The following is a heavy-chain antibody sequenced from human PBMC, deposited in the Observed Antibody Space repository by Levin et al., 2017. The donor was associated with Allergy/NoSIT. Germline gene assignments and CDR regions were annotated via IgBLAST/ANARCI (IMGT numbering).Heavy chain of an antibody. D-gene: IGHD3-10*01. CDR1: GYSFSGYW. CDR2: IYPGDSDT. V-gene: IGHV5-51*01. Sequence: GESLKISCKASGYSFSGYWIAWVRQMPGKGLEWMGIIYPGDSDTRYSPSFQGQVTISVDKSISTAYLQWSSLKASDTAVYYCARQRATMLRGVYYFYTLDGWGQGTTVTVSS. J-gene: IGHJ6*02. CDR3: ARQRATMLRGVYYFYTLDG.